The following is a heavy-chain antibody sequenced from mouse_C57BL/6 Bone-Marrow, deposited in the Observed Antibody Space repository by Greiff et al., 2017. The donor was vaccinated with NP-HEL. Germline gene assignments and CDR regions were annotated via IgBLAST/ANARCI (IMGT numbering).Heavy chain of an antibody. Sequence: QVQLKQSGAELARPGASVKLSCKASGYTFTSYGISWVKQRTGQGLEWIGEIYPRSGNTYYNEKFKGKATLTADKSSSTAYMELRSLTSEDSAVYFCARKLGRYFDVWGTGTTVTVSS. D-gene: IGHD4-1*01. CDR2: IYPRSGNT. CDR3: ARKLGRYFDV. V-gene: IGHV1-81*01. J-gene: IGHJ1*03. CDR1: GYTFTSYG.